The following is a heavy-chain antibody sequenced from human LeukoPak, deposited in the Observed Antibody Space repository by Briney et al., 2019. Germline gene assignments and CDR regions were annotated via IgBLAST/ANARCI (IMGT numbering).Heavy chain of an antibody. V-gene: IGHV3-23*01. D-gene: IGHD5-24*01. CDR3: AKAGTDGLTHNNYYMDV. CDR2: INSDGDGT. J-gene: IGHJ6*03. CDR1: GFTFGNFA. Sequence: PGGSLTLSCAASGFTFGNFAMRWVRQVPGKGLEWVSAINSDGDGTYYADSVKGRFIITRDNSENTVYLQMNNLRAEDTALYFCAKAGTDGLTHNNYYMDVWGKGTTVTVSS.